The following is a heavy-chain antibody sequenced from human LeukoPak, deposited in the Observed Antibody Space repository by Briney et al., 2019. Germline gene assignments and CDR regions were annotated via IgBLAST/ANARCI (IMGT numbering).Heavy chain of an antibody. D-gene: IGHD3-22*01. V-gene: IGHV1-69*04. CDR3: ARVSAVDMIGAFDI. J-gene: IGHJ3*02. CDR1: GDTFSAYA. CDR2: ITPIIKVP. Sequence: ASVKVSCKASGDTFSAYAINWVRQAPGQGPEWMGRITPIIKVPKYAQQFQGRVTITADTSTNTAYMELSSLTSEDTAVYYCARVSAVDMIGAFDIWGQGTVVTVSS.